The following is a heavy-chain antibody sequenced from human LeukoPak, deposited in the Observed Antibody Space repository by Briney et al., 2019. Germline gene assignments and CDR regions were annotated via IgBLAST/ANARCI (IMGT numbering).Heavy chain of an antibody. V-gene: IGHV3-23*01. Sequence: GSLRLSCAASGFTFSSYAMSWVRQAPWKGLEWVSAISGSGGSTYYADSVKGRFTISRDNSKNTLYLQMNSLRAEDTAVYYCAKDSMVRGVINSAIYYWGQGTLVTVSS. J-gene: IGHJ4*02. CDR1: GFTFSSYA. CDR3: AKDSMVRGVINSAIYY. D-gene: IGHD3-10*01. CDR2: ISGSGGST.